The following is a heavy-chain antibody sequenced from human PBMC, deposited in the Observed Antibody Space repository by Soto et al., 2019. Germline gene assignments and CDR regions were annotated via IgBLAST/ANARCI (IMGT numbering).Heavy chain of an antibody. V-gene: IGHV3-74*01. D-gene: IGHD5-12*01. CDR3: ARSRDGYNFVGDC. CDR1: GFTFSSYW. Sequence: GGSLRLSCAASGFTFSSYWMHWVRQAPGKGLVWVSRINIDGSSTSYADSVKGRFTISRDNAKNTLYLQVNSLRAEDTAVYYCARSRDGYNFVGDCWGQGTLVTVSS. CDR2: INIDGSST. J-gene: IGHJ4*02.